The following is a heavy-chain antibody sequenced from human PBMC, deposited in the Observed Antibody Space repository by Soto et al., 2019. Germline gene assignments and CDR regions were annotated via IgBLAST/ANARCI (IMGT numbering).Heavy chain of an antibody. D-gene: IGHD1-26*01. Sequence: QVQLQESGPGLVKPSETLSLTCTVSGGSISSYYWSWIRQHPGKGLEWIGYIYYSGSTNSNPSLKSRVTISVDTSNNRFSLKLSSVTAADTAVYYCARRWGAAFDYWGQGTLVTVSS. V-gene: IGHV4-59*08. J-gene: IGHJ4*02. CDR3: ARRWGAAFDY. CDR2: IYYSGST. CDR1: GGSISSYY.